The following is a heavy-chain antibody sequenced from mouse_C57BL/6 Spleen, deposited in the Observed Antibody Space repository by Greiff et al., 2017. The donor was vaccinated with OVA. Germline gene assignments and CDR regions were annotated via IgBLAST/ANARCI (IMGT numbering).Heavy chain of an antibody. D-gene: IGHD1-1*01. V-gene: IGHV7-3*01. CDR1: GFTFTDYY. Sequence: EVKVEESGGGLVQPGGSLSLSCAASGFTFTDYYMSWVRQPPGTALEWLGFIRNKANGYTTEYSASVKGRFTISRDNSQSILYLQMNALRAEDSATYYCARYYYGHYYWGQGTTLTVSS. J-gene: IGHJ2*01. CDR2: IRNKANGYTT. CDR3: ARYYYGHYY.